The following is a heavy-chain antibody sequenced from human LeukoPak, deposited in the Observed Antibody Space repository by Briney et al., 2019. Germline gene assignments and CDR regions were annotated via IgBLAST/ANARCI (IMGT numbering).Heavy chain of an antibody. V-gene: IGHV3-23*01. CDR2: ISGSGGST. Sequence: GGSLRLSCAASGFTFSSYAMSWVRQAPGKGLEWVSAISGSGGSTYYADSVKGRFTISSDNSKNTLYLQMNSLRAEDTAVYYCAKDRISAVAGTPPNWFDPWGQGTLVTVSS. CDR1: GFTFSSYA. CDR3: AKDRISAVAGTPPNWFDP. D-gene: IGHD6-19*01. J-gene: IGHJ5*02.